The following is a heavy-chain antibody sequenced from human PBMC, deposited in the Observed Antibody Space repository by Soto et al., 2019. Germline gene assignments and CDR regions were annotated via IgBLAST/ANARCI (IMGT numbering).Heavy chain of an antibody. CDR1: GGSLSSGGYY. Sequence: SETMSLTCTVSGGSLSSGGYYWSWIRPHPGKGLEWIGYIYYSGSTYYNPSLKSRVTISVDTSKNQFSLKLSSVTAADTAVYYCARLALYYPSPFDYWGQGTLVTVSS. D-gene: IGHD3-10*01. J-gene: IGHJ4*02. V-gene: IGHV4-31*03. CDR2: IYYSGST. CDR3: ARLALYYPSPFDY.